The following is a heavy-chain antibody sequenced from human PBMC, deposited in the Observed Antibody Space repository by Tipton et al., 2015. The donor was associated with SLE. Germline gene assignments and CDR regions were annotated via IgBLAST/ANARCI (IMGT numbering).Heavy chain of an antibody. CDR1: GVTFSSYS. CDR3: AKFRGYDWDS. D-gene: IGHD5-12*01. J-gene: IGHJ4*02. V-gene: IGHV3-23*01. CDR2: IASSGDTT. Sequence: SGVTFSSYSMAWVRQAPGKGLEWVSSIASSGDTTFYADSVRGRFAVSRDNSKNTLFPQMNSLTVEDTAVYYCAKFRGYDWDSWGQGTLVTVSS.